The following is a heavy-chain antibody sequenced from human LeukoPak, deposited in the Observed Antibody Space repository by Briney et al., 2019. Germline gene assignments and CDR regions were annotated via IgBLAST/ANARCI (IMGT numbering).Heavy chain of an antibody. CDR2: VNNDGSST. J-gene: IGHJ4*02. Sequence: PGGSLGLFCAASGFIFSNYWMHWVRQAPGKGLVWVSRVNNDGSSTTYADSVKGRLTISRDNAKNTLYLQMNSLRAEDTAVYYCAKGGLRVTDYWGQGTLVTVSS. CDR1: GFIFSNYW. CDR3: AKGGLRVTDY. V-gene: IGHV3-74*03. D-gene: IGHD5/OR15-5a*01.